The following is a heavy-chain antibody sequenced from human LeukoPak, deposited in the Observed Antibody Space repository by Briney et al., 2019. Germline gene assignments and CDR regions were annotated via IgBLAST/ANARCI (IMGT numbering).Heavy chain of an antibody. CDR3: AREGGFYRPLDY. V-gene: IGHV4-4*02. J-gene: IGHJ4*02. Sequence: KPSGTLSLTCGVSGGSVINTNWWPWVRQPPGKGLEWIGEVHLDGRTNYNPSLESRLTMSVDVSENQVSLKLTSVTAADTAVYYCAREGGFYRPLDYSGQGTLVTVSS. CDR2: VHLDGRT. CDR1: GGSVINTNW. D-gene: IGHD3-3*01.